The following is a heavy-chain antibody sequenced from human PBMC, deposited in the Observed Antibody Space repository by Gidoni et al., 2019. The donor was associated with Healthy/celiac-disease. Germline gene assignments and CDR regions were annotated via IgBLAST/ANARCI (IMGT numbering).Heavy chain of an antibody. J-gene: IGHJ6*02. D-gene: IGHD1-1*01. CDR1: GVTFSSYA. CDR3: AALLERRKRGYYYGMDV. V-gene: IGHV1-69*01. Sequence: QVQLVQSGAEVSKPGSSVKVSCKASGVTFSSYAISWVLQAPGQGLEWMGGIIPIFGTANYAQKFQGRVTITADESTSTAYMELSSLRSEDTAVYYCAALLERRKRGYYYGMDVWGQGTTVTVSS. CDR2: IIPIFGTA.